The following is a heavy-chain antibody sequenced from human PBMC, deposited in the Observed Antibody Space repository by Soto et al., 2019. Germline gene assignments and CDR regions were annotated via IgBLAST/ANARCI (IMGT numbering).Heavy chain of an antibody. Sequence: SETLSLTCAVSGGSISSGGYYWNWIRQHPGKGLEWIGYIYYIGSTYYNPSLKSRVTVSLDTSKNQFSLKLSSVTAADTAVYYCARSVFPWGQGTLVTVSS. CDR2: IYYIGST. CDR1: GGSISSGGYY. J-gene: IGHJ5*02. CDR3: ARSVFP. V-gene: IGHV4-31*11.